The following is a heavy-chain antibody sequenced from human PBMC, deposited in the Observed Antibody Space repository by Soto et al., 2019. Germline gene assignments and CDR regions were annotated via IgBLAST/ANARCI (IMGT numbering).Heavy chain of an antibody. CDR3: GCDDNRRY. V-gene: IGHV3-21*01. D-gene: IGHD2-2*01. CDR1: GFSFSTST. Sequence: EVQLVESGGGLVKPGGSLRLSCAASGFSFSTSTMNWVRQAPGKGLECVSSIDRTGIDRYYIDSVKGRCTISRDNAQNALYLQMNSLIVVVTAVSYGGCDDNRRYWGQGTLVTVSS. J-gene: IGHJ4*02. CDR2: IDRTGIDR.